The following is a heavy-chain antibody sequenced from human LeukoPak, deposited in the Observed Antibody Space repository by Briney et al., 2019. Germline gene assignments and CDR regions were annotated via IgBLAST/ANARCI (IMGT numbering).Heavy chain of an antibody. CDR2: IYYSGST. J-gene: IGHJ4*02. CDR1: GGSISSYY. D-gene: IGHD1-1*01. Sequence: PSETLSLTCTVSGGSISSYYWSWIRQPPGKGLEWIGYIYYSGSTNYNPSLKSRVTISVDTSKNQFSLKLSSVTAADTAVYYCARGTRTEPDYWGQGTLVTVPS. CDR3: ARGTRTEPDY. V-gene: IGHV4-59*01.